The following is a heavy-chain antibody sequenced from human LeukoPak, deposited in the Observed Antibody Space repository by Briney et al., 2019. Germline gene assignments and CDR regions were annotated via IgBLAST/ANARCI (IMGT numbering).Heavy chain of an antibody. V-gene: IGHV3-21*01. CDR1: GFTFSDCD. Sequence: GGSLRLSCTASGFTFSDCDMNWFRQAPGKGLEWVSSISYRTSHIYYADSVKGRFTISRGNTKNSLYLQMDSLRAEDTAVYFCGRAFPPLRTAAAGDYWGQGTLVTVSS. CDR3: GRAFPPLRTAAAGDY. J-gene: IGHJ4*02. CDR2: ISYRTSHI. D-gene: IGHD6-13*01.